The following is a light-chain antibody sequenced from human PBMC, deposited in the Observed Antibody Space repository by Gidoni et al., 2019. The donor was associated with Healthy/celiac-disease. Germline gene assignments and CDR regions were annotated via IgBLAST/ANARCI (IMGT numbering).Light chain of an antibody. CDR1: VLAKKY. Sequence: SYELTQPSSVSVSPGQTARNTCSGDVLAKKYARWFQQKPGQAPVLVIYKDSERPSGIPERFSGSSSGTTVTLTISGAQVEDEADYYCYSAADNNQNWVFGGGTKLTVL. CDR2: KDS. J-gene: IGLJ3*02. CDR3: YSAADNNQNWV. V-gene: IGLV3-27*01.